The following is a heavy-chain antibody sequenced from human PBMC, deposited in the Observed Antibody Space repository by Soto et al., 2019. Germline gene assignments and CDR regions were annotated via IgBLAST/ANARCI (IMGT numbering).Heavy chain of an antibody. D-gene: IGHD6-6*01. CDR2: INSDGSST. V-gene: IGHV3-74*01. CDR1: GFTFSSYW. Sequence: GESLKISCAASGFTFSSYWMHWVRQAPGKGLVWVSRINSDGSSTSYADSVKGRFTISRDNAKNTLYLQMNSLRAEDTAVYYCARGSSYGYFQHWGQGTLVTVSS. CDR3: ARGSSYGYFQH. J-gene: IGHJ1*01.